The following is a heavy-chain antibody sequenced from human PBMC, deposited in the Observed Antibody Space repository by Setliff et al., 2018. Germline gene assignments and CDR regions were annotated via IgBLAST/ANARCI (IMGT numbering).Heavy chain of an antibody. D-gene: IGHD3-10*01. CDR2: VYYSGYT. Sequence: SETLSLTCTVSGGSVSSTSHYWGWIRQAPGKGMEWIGSVYYSGYTYYYPSLQSRVTISVDMSKNLFSMKLTSVTAADTAVYFCARVAFTMIQGVLGLWGQGTLVTVSS. CDR3: ARVAFTMIQGVLGL. J-gene: IGHJ4*02. CDR1: GGSVSSTSHY. V-gene: IGHV4-39*07.